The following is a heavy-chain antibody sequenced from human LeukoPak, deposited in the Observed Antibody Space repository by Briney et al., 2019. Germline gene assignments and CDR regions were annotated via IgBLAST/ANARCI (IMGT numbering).Heavy chain of an antibody. Sequence: GGSLRLSCAASGFTFKKCAMIWVRQAPGRGLEWVSSIGNTITNAYFTDYADSVKGRFTISRDDAKNTLYLEMKTLRVGDTALYYCAKAKASETFSSNFYALEVWGQGTSVTVSS. V-gene: IGHV3-23*01. CDR2: IGNTITNA. J-gene: IGHJ6*02. CDR1: GFTFKKCA. CDR3: AKAKASETFSSNFYALEV. D-gene: IGHD2/OR15-2a*01.